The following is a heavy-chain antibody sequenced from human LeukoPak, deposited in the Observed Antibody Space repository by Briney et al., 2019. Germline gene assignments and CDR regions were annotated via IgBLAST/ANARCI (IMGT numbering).Heavy chain of an antibody. CDR3: ARVQRYYYGMDV. V-gene: IGHV4-59*01. CDR1: GGSISSYY. CDR2: IYYSGST. J-gene: IGHJ6*02. Sequence: SETLSLTCTVSGGSISSYYWSWIRQPPGKGLEWIGYIYYSGSTNYKPSLKSRVTISVDTSKNQFSLKLSSVTAADTAVYYCARVQRYYYGMDVWGQGTTVTVSS.